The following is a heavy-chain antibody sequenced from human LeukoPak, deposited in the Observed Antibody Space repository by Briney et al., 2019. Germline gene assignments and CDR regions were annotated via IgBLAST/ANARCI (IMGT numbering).Heavy chain of an antibody. CDR1: GFPFDTHA. D-gene: IGHD3-10*01. V-gene: IGHV3-23*01. J-gene: IGHJ4*02. Sequence: PGGSLRLSCAASGFPFDTHAMTWVRQAPGKGLEYVSLISGSGDITYYAHSLKDRFTISRDNTKTTLYLQMHSLRAEDTAMYYCAARPGDLAVPFDYWGQGTLVIVSS. CDR2: ISGSGDIT. CDR3: AARPGDLAVPFDY.